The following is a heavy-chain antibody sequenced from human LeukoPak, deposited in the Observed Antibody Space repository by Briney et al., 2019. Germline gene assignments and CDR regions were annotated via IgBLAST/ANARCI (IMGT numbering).Heavy chain of an antibody. D-gene: IGHD5-12*01. CDR2: IIPILGIA. Sequence: SVKVSCKASGGTFSSYAISWVRQAPGQGLEWVGRIIPILGIANYAQKFQGRVTITADKSTSTAYMELSSLRSEDTAVYYCAGAPAIVATISPFDYWGQGTLVTVSS. V-gene: IGHV1-69*04. CDR3: AGAPAIVATISPFDY. CDR1: GGTFSSYA. J-gene: IGHJ4*02.